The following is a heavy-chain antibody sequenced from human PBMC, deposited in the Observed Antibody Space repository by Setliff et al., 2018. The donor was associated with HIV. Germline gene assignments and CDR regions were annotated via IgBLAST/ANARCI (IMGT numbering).Heavy chain of an antibody. CDR3: ARVMHHPSGNFDL. D-gene: IGHD3-10*01. J-gene: IGHJ2*01. V-gene: IGHV4-39*07. Sequence: LSLTCTVSGGSISSSSYYWGWIRQPPGKGLEWIGSSYYSGSTDHNPSLKRRVSISLDTSKNQFSLRLNSATAADTAVYYCARVMHHPSGNFDLWGRGTLVTVSS. CDR2: SYYSGST. CDR1: GGSISSSSYY.